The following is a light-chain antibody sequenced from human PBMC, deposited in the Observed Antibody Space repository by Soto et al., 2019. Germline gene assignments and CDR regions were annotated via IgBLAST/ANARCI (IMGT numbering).Light chain of an antibody. CDR1: SSDVGAYNY. J-gene: IGLJ1*01. V-gene: IGLV2-14*03. Sequence: QSALTQPASVSGSPGQAITISCIGTSSDVGAYNYVSWYRQHPGKAPKLMIYDVSNRPSGVSSRFSGSKSGNTASLTISGIQAHDEADYYCSSFTTSSTLVFGTGTKLTFL. CDR2: DVS. CDR3: SSFTTSSTLV.